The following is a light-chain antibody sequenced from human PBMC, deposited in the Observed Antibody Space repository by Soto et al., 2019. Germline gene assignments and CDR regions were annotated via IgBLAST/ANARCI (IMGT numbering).Light chain of an antibody. CDR3: CSYAGSSVV. CDR1: SIYVGGYNF. V-gene: IGLV2-11*01. CDR2: DVS. J-gene: IGLJ2*01. Sequence: QSALTQPRSVSGSPGQSVTISCTGTSIYVGGYNFFSWYQQHPGKAPKFMIYDVSKRPSGFPDRFSGSRSGNTASLTISGLQDEDEADYYYCSYAGSSVVFGGGTKLTVL.